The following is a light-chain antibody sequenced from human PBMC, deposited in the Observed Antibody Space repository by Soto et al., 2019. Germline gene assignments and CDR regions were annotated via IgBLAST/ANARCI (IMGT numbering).Light chain of an antibody. Sequence: AIQMTQSPSCVSASLGDRVTITCRASQDIGNDLAWYQQRPGQAPKLLIYAASSLQSGLPSRFSGGGSGTDFTLTINNLQPGDIATYYCLQDYNFPLTFGGGTKVEIK. J-gene: IGKJ4*01. V-gene: IGKV1-6*01. CDR1: QDIGND. CDR2: AAS. CDR3: LQDYNFPLT.